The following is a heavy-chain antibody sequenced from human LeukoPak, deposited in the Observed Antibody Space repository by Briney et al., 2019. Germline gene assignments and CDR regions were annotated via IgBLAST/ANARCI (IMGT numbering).Heavy chain of an antibody. Sequence: ASVKVSCKVSGYTFTELSMHWVRQAPGKGLEWMGGFDPEDGETIYAQKFQGRVTITEDTSTDTAYMELSSLRSEDTAGYYCAARPPTGYSSGWYFDYWGQGTQVAVSS. CDR1: GYTFTELS. J-gene: IGHJ4*02. CDR3: AARPPTGYSSGWYFDY. CDR2: FDPEDGET. D-gene: IGHD6-19*01. V-gene: IGHV1-24*01.